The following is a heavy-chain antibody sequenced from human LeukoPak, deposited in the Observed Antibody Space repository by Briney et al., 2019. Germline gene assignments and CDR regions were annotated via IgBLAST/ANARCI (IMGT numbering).Heavy chain of an antibody. CDR3: ARGSYSFDSSSSPLGPLFDS. Sequence: ASETLSLTCSVSGGSISGYYWNWIRLPPGKGLEWIVYIYYTGSTNYNPFLQSRVTISGDTSKKQFSLKLTSLTAADTAVYYCARGSYSFDSSSSPLGPLFDSWGQGTLVTVSS. V-gene: IGHV4-59*01. D-gene: IGHD3-22*01. CDR1: GGSISGYY. J-gene: IGHJ4*02. CDR2: IYYTGST.